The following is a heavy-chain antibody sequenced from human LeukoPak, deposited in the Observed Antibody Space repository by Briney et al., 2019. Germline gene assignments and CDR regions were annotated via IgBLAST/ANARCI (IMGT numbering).Heavy chain of an antibody. Sequence: GGSLRLSCAASGFTFSSYSMNWVRQAPGKGLEWVSYISSSGSTIYYADSVKGRFTISRDNAKNSLYLQMNSLRAEDTAVYYCAREKVPYYYDSSGSLWGQGTLVTVSS. V-gene: IGHV3-48*04. D-gene: IGHD3-22*01. J-gene: IGHJ4*02. CDR3: AREKVPYYYDSSGSL. CDR2: ISSSGSTI. CDR1: GFTFSSYS.